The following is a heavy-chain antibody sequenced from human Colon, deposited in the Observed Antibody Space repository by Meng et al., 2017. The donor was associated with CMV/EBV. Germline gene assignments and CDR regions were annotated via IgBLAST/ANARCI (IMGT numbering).Heavy chain of an antibody. CDR3: VSDSQSGSYIYLQH. CDR2: ISGYTGNT. J-gene: IGHJ1*01. D-gene: IGHD1-26*01. CDR1: GYTFTNYG. Sequence: QVSLVQLRSEGQKPGASVTVSCTASGYTFTNYGTSWVRQGPGQGVEWMGWISGYTGNTYYAQKFQSRVTMTTDTSTSTAYMELRSLRSDDTAVYYCVSDSQSGSYIYLQHWGQGTLVTVSS. V-gene: IGHV1-18*01.